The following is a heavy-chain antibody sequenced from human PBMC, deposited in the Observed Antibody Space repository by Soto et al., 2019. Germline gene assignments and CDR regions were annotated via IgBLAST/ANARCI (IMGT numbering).Heavy chain of an antibody. CDR1: GGSISSGGYS. V-gene: IGHV4-30-2*01. D-gene: IGHD5-12*01. J-gene: IGHJ5*02. CDR3: VASIGAFWFDP. Sequence: SETLSLTCAVSGGSISSGGYSWSWIRQPPGKGLEWIGYIYHSGSTYYNPSLKSRVTISVDRSKNQFSLKLSSVTAADTAVYYCVASIGAFWFDPWGQGTLVTVS. CDR2: IYHSGST.